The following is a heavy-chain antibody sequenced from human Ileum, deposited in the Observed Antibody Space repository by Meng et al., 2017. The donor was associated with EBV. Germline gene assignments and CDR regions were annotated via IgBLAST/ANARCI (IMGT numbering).Heavy chain of an antibody. Sequence: HVQLQESAPGRATPSGTLPLPCAVAGGSVRGSDWWSRVRQPPGKGLEWIGEVYHDGATNYHPSLKSRFTISLDKSKNEVNLHLNSLTAADTAVYFCARSSPIVRGLDYWGQGTLVTVSS. CDR1: GGSVRGSDW. D-gene: IGHD3-10*01. CDR2: VYHDGAT. J-gene: IGHJ4*02. V-gene: IGHV4-4*02. CDR3: ARSSPIVRGLDY.